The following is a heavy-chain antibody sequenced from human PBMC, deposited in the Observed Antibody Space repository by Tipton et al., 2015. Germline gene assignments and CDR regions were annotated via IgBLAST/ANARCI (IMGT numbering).Heavy chain of an antibody. CDR2: ISGSGGST. J-gene: IGHJ4*02. CDR3: ARLYAMVFDY. V-gene: IGHV3-23*01. CDR1: GFTFSNYA. Sequence: GSLRLSCAASGFTFSNYAMSWVRQAPGKGLEWVSAISGSGGSTYYADSLKGRFTISRDNSKNTLYLQMNSLRAEDTAVYYCARLYAMVFDYWGQGTPVTVSS. D-gene: IGHD5-18*01.